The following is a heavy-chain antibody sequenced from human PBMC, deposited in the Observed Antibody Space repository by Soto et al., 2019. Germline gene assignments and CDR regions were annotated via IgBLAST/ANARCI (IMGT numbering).Heavy chain of an antibody. Sequence: PGGSLRLSCAASGFTFSSYEMNWVRQAPGKGLEWVSYISSSGSTIYYADSVKGRLTISRDNAKNSLYLQMKSLRAEETAVYYCARADYYYYGMDAWGQGTPVTVSS. CDR2: ISSSGSTI. CDR1: GFTFSSYE. J-gene: IGHJ6*02. V-gene: IGHV3-48*03. CDR3: ARADYYYYGMDA.